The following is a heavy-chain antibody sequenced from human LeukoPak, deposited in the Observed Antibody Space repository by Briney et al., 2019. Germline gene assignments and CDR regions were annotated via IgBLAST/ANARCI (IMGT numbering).Heavy chain of an antibody. CDR3: AKDRPNYYESNGDYYRRNGDS. D-gene: IGHD3-22*01. J-gene: IGHJ5*01. V-gene: IGHV3-23*01. CDR2: ITSRDGGT. CDR1: GFTFGIYA. Sequence: GGSLRLSXAASGFTFGIYAMSWVRQAPGKGLEWLSSITSRDGGTFYTDPVKGRFTISRDNSKNMLYLQMNSLRAEDTAIYYCAKDRPNYYESNGDYYRRNGDSWGQGTLVTVSS.